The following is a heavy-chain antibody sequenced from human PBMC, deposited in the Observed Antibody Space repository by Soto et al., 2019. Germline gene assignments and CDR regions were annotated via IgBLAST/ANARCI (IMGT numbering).Heavy chain of an antibody. Sequence: QLQLQESDSGLVKPSQTLSLTCAVSGGSISSGGYSWSWIRQPPGKGLEWIGYIYHSGSTYYNPSLKSRVTIAVDRSKNQFSLKLSSVTAADTAVYYCARVSGEYDYVWGSYRSNWFDPWGQGTLVTVSS. D-gene: IGHD3-16*02. CDR3: ARVSGEYDYVWGSYRSNWFDP. V-gene: IGHV4-30-2*01. CDR2: IYHSGST. CDR1: GGSISSGGYS. J-gene: IGHJ5*02.